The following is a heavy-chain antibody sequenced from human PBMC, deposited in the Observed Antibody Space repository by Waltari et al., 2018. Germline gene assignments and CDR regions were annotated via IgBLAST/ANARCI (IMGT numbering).Heavy chain of an antibody. CDR1: GGSFSGYY. CDR2: INHSGST. V-gene: IGHV4-34*02. J-gene: IGHJ6*02. CDR3: ASPTGNYYHYGMDV. Sequence: QVQLQQWGAGLLKPSETLSLTCAVYGGSFSGYYWSWIRQPPGKGLEWIGEINHSGSTNYNPSLKSRVIISVDTSKSQFSLKLSSVTAADTAVYYCASPTGNYYHYGMDVWGQGTTVTVSS.